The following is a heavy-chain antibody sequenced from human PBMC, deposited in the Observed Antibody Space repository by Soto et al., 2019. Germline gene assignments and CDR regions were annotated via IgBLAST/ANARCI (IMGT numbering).Heavy chain of an antibody. J-gene: IGHJ4*02. D-gene: IGHD6-19*01. V-gene: IGHV3-23*01. CDR3: AKERGSSGWLPSIDY. CDR1: TFAFSNYA. Sequence: PGGSLRLSCAASTFAFSNYAMSWVRQAPGKGLEWVSSISGSGVNTYYADSVKGRFTISRDNSKNTLYLQMNSLRAEDTAVYYCAKERGSSGWLPSIDYWGQGTLVTVSS. CDR2: ISGSGVNT.